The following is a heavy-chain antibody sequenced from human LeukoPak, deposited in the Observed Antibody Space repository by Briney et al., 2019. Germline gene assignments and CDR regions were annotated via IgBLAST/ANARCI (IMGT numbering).Heavy chain of an antibody. D-gene: IGHD4-17*01. V-gene: IGHV4-59*08. CDR2: IYHSGST. Sequence: SETLSLTCTVSGGSISSYYWSWIRQPPGKGLEWIGEIYHSGSTNYNPSLKSRVTISVDTSKNQFSLKLSSVTAADTAVYYCARVNTDHYYYYMDVWGKGTTVTVSS. J-gene: IGHJ6*03. CDR1: GGSISSYY. CDR3: ARVNTDHYYYYMDV.